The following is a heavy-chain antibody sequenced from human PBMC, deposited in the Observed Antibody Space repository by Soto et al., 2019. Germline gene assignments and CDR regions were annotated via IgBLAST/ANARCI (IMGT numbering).Heavy chain of an antibody. Sequence: GGSLRLSCAASGFTFSSYAMSWVRQAPGKGLEWVSAISGSGGSTYYADSVKGRFTISRDNSKNTLYLQMNSLRAEDTAVYYCAKFPVARIVGTTYNWFDPWGQGTLVTVSS. CDR2: ISGSGGST. J-gene: IGHJ5*02. CDR1: GFTFSSYA. CDR3: AKFPVARIVGTTYNWFDP. D-gene: IGHD5-12*01. V-gene: IGHV3-23*01.